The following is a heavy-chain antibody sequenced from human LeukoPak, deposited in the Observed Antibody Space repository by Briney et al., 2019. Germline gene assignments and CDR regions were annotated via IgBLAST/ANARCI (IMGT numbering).Heavy chain of an antibody. Sequence: SETLSLTCTVSGGPISSSSYYWGWIRQPPGKGLEWIGSISYSGSTYYNPSLKSRLTISVDTVKNQFSLKLCSGAGRDLAVYYCVRGILGGSGLNFDYWGQGTLVSVSS. CDR2: ISYSGST. CDR3: VRGILGGSGLNFDY. D-gene: IGHD1-26*01. CDR1: GGPISSSSYY. J-gene: IGHJ4*02. V-gene: IGHV4-39*01.